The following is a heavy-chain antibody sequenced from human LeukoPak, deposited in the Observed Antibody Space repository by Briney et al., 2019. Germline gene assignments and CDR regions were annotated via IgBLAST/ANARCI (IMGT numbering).Heavy chain of an antibody. J-gene: IGHJ6*02. D-gene: IGHD2-15*01. CDR2: ISSGSTTT. V-gene: IGHV3-48*04. CDR1: GFTFSIYS. Sequence: PGGSLRLSCAASGFTFSIYSINWVRQAPGKGLEWISYISSGSTTTYYADSVKGRFTISRDNAKNSLYLQMNSLRAEDTAVYYCAREMGYCSGGSCYYYYGMDVWGQGTTVTVPS. CDR3: AREMGYCSGGSCYYYYGMDV.